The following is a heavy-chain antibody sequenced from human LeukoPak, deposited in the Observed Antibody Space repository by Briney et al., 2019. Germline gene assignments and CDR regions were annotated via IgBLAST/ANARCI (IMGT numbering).Heavy chain of an antibody. CDR3: ALLKGGDF. CDR1: GFTFTRYW. J-gene: IGHJ3*01. V-gene: IGHV3-7*02. CDR2: IKQDGSEK. Sequence: PGGSLRLCCAASGFTFTRYWMCWVRQAPGKGLEWVANIKQDGSEKYYVDSVKGRFTISRDNAKNSLYLQMNSLRAEDTALYYCALLKGGDFWGHGTMVTVSS.